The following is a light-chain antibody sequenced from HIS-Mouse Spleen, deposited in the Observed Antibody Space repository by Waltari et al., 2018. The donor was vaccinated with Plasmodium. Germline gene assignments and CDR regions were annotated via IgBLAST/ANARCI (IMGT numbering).Light chain of an antibody. CDR1: QGISSY. CDR3: QQYYSYLLT. Sequence: AIRMTQPPSSFPASTGDRVTITCRASQGISSYLAWYQQKPGKAPKLLIYAASTLQSGVPSRFSGSGSGTDFTLTISCLQSEDFATYYCQQYYSYLLTFGGGTKVEIK. V-gene: IGKV1-8*01. J-gene: IGKJ4*01. CDR2: AAS.